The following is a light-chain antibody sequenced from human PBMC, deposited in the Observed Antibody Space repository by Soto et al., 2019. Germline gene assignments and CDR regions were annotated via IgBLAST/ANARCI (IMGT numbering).Light chain of an antibody. V-gene: IGLV4-60*02. J-gene: IGLJ2*01. CDR2: LEGSGSY. Sequence: QPVLTQSSSASASLGSSVKLTCTLSSGHSTYIIAWHQQQPGKAPRYLMKLEGSGSYNKGSGIPDRFSGSSSGADRYLTISNLQFDDEADYYCETWDTNVVVFGGGTKRTVL. CDR3: ETWDTNVVV. CDR1: SGHSTYI.